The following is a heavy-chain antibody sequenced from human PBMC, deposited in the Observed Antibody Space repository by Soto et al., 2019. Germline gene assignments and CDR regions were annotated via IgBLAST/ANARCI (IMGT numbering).Heavy chain of an antibody. D-gene: IGHD3-9*01. V-gene: IGHV4-59*01. CDR2: IYYSGST. Sequence: SETLSLTCTASGGSISSYYWSWIRQPPGKGLEWIGYIYYSGSTNYNPSLKSRVTISVDTSKNQFSLKLSSVTAADTAVYYCARGGYDILTGSDFDYWGQGTLVTVSS. J-gene: IGHJ4*02. CDR3: ARGGYDILTGSDFDY. CDR1: GGSISSYY.